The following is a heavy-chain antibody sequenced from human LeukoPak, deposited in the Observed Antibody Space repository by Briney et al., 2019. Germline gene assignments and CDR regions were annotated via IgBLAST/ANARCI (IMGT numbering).Heavy chain of an antibody. J-gene: IGHJ3*02. V-gene: IGHV4-39*07. CDR1: GGSISSSNYY. CDR3: ARGFRPTPTSDGFDI. D-gene: IGHD1-14*01. CDR2: IYYSGST. Sequence: PSETLSLTCTVSGGSISSSNYYWGWIRQPPGKGLEWIGSIYYSGSTNSNPSLKSRVTISVDTSKNQFSLRLSSVTAADTAVYFCARGFRPTPTSDGFDIWGQGTMVIVSS.